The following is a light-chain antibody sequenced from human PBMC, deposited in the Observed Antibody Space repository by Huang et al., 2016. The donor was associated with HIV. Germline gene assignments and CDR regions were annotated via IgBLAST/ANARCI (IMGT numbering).Light chain of an antibody. J-gene: IGKJ1*01. CDR3: MQRLETPWT. Sequence: IVMTQTPLSLPVTPGEAASISCRCSQSLLGADGNTYVDCSLQKPGQAPQLLIDTRSVRASGVPDRFSGSGSGSEFTLTIIRVEAEDVGVYYCMQRLETPWTFGQGTKVEIK. CDR1: QSLLGADGNTY. V-gene: IGKV2-40*01. CDR2: TRS.